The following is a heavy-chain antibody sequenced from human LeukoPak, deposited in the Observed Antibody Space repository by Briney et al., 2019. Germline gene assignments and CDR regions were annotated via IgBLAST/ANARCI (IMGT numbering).Heavy chain of an antibody. CDR2: ISAYNGNT. CDR1: GYTFTSYG. V-gene: IGHV1-18*01. Sequence: ASVKVSCKASGYTFTSYGISWVRQAPGQGLEWMGWISAYNGNTNYAQKLQGRVTMTTDTSTSTAYMELRSLRSDDTAVYYCARDRALSNGGQDYDYVWGSYRYSPHDAFDIWGQGTMVTVSS. J-gene: IGHJ3*02. CDR3: ARDRALSNGGQDYDYVWGSYRYSPHDAFDI. D-gene: IGHD3-16*02.